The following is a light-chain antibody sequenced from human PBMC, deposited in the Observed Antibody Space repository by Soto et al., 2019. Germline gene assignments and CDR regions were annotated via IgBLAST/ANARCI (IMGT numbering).Light chain of an antibody. CDR3: QQYGSSPIT. CDR2: GAS. J-gene: IGKJ5*01. CDR1: QSISGSQ. Sequence: EIVLTQSPGTLSLSPGERATLSCRASQSISGSQLAWYQQKAGQAPRPLIYGASSRATGIPDRFSGSGSGTDFTLTITRLEPEDFAVYYCQQYGSSPITFGQGTRLEIK. V-gene: IGKV3-20*01.